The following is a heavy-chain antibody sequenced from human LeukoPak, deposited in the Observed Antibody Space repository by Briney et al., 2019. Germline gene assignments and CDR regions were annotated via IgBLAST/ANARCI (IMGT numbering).Heavy chain of an antibody. J-gene: IGHJ3*01. CDR2: VWDDGSNK. D-gene: IGHD3-9*01. CDR3: ARWGVRHFARSPFEV. CDR1: GFTFSNYV. V-gene: IGHV3-33*01. Sequence: GGSLRLSCAASGFTFSNYVMDWVRQAPGKGLEWVAVVWDDGSNKHYADSVKGRFAISRDNSKNTLFLQMNSLRAEDTAVYYCARWGVRHFARSPFEVWGQGTMVTVSS.